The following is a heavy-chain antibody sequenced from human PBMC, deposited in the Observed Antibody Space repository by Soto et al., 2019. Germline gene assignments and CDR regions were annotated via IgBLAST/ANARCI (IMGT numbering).Heavy chain of an antibody. Sequence: GESLKISCKGSGYSFAGYWITWVRQMPGKGLEWMGRIDPSDSYTNYSPSFQGHVTISADKSISTAYLQWSSLKASDTAMYYCARHLTLYYYGMDVWGQGTTVRVSS. CDR2: IDPSDSYT. D-gene: IGHD7-27*01. CDR3: ARHLTLYYYGMDV. CDR1: GYSFAGYW. V-gene: IGHV5-10-1*01. J-gene: IGHJ6*02.